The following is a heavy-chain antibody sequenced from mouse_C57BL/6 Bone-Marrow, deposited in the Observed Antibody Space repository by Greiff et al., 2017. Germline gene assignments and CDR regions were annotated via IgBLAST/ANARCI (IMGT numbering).Heavy chain of an antibody. CDR1: GYTFTDYN. CDR3: ARNCVYLYYDLDY. CDR2: INPNNGGT. V-gene: IGHV1-22*01. D-gene: IGHD2-3*01. J-gene: IGHJ4*01. Sequence: VQLQQSGPELVKPGASVKMSCKASGYTFTDYNMHWVKQSHGKSLEWIGYINPNNGGTSYNQKFKGKATLTVNKSSSTAYMELRSLTSEESAVYYCARNCVYLYYDLDYWGQGTSVTVSS.